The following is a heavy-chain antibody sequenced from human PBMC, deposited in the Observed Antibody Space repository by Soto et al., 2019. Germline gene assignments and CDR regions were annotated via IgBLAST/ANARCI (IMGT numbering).Heavy chain of an antibody. Sequence: GGSLRLSCAASGFTFSIYAMTWVRQSPGKGLEWVANIKQDGSEKYYVDSVKGRFTISRDNAKNSLYLQMNSLRAEDTAVYYCARKPPPGYSSSWYYWGQGTLVTVSS. V-gene: IGHV3-7*03. J-gene: IGHJ4*02. D-gene: IGHD6-13*01. CDR1: GFTFSIYA. CDR3: ARKPPPGYSSSWYY. CDR2: IKQDGSEK.